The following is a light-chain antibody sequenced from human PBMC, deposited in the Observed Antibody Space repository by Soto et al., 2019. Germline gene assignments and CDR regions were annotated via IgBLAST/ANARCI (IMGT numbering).Light chain of an antibody. V-gene: IGKV3-11*01. CDR1: HSVSNNY. J-gene: IGKJ5*01. CDR2: GAS. Sequence: IVVTHSPGSLSLAPGERAARSGRAIHSVSNNYLAWYQQKPGQAPRLLIYGASNRATGIPDRFSGSGSGTDFTLTISSLEPEDFAVYYCQQRRSWPPTITFGHGTRLEIK. CDR3: QQRRSWPPTIT.